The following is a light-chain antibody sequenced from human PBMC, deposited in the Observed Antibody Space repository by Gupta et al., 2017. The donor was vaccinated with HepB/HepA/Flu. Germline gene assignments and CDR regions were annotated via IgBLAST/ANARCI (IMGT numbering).Light chain of an antibody. J-gene: IGLJ1*01. CDR2: EVD. V-gene: IGLV2-18*02. CDR1: SGDIGSYTR. Sequence: HSALTQPPSVSGSPGQSVTIPCTGTSGDIGSYTRVSWDQQSPGTAPKLIIYEVDNRPSGLPDRFSGSKSGTAASLTISGPQTEDDADYYYSSYTTSNTCVFGIGTKVTVL. CDR3: SSYTTSNTCV.